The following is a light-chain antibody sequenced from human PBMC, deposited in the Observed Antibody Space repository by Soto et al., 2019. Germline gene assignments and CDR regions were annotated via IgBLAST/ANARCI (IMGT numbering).Light chain of an antibody. CDR1: RSDVGGYNY. CDR3: SSYTSSRTDV. V-gene: IGLV2-14*01. CDR2: EVS. Sequence: QSALTQPASVSGSPGQSITISCTGTRSDVGGYNYVSWYQQHPGKAPKVMIYEVSNRPSGVSNRFSGSKSGNTASLTISGLQAEDEADYYCSSYTSSRTDVFGTGTKVTVL. J-gene: IGLJ1*01.